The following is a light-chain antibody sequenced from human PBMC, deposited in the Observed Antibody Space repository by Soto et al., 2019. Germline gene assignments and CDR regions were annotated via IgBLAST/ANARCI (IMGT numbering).Light chain of an antibody. Sequence: GDRVTITCRASQSISSSLAWYXQXPXXXPXXLIYDASNLESGVPSIFSGSGSGTEFTLTISSLPPDDFATYYCQQYSTYSTFGQGNKVDIK. V-gene: IGKV1-5*01. CDR2: DAS. J-gene: IGKJ1*01. CDR3: QQYSTYST. CDR1: QSISSS.